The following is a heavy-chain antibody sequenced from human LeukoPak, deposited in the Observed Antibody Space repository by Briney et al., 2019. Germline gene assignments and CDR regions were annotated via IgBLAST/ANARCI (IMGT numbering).Heavy chain of an antibody. D-gene: IGHD3-22*01. CDR2: INHSGST. CDR3: ARRQRITMIVVVKAFDY. Sequence: PSETLSLTCAVYGGSFSGYYWSWIRQPPGNGLEWIGEINHSGSTNYNPSLKSRVTISVDTSKNQFPLKLSSVTAADTAVYYCARRQRITMIVVVKAFDYWGQGTLVTVSS. CDR1: GGSFSGYY. V-gene: IGHV4-34*01. J-gene: IGHJ4*02.